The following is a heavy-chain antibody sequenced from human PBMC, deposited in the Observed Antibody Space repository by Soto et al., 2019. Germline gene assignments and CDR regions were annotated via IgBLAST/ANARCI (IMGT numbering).Heavy chain of an antibody. CDR2: IYCNDDK. V-gene: IGHV2-5*01. CDR1: GFSLSNSGVG. J-gene: IGHJ5*02. D-gene: IGHD3-22*01. CDR3: AHRPPTYYDSSGYYLFDP. Sequence: QITLKESGPTLVKPTQTLTLTCTFSGFSLSNSGVGVGWIRQPPGKALEWLALIYCNDDKSYSPSLKSRLTITKDTAKNQVVLTMTNMDPEDTATYYCAHRPPTYYDSSGYYLFDPWGQGTLVTVAS.